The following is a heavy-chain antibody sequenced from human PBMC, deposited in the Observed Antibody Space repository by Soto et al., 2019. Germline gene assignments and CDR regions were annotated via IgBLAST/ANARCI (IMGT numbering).Heavy chain of an antibody. J-gene: IGHJ4*02. CDR2: ISGSGGST. CDR3: AKRPWDYIWGSYLDY. CDR1: GFTFSSYA. Sequence: GGSLRLSCAASGFTFSSYAMSWVRQAPGKGLEWVSAISGSGGSTYYADSVKGRFTISRDNSKNTLYLQMNSLRAEDTAVYYCAKRPWDYIWGSYLDYWGQGTLVTVSS. D-gene: IGHD3-16*01. V-gene: IGHV3-23*01.